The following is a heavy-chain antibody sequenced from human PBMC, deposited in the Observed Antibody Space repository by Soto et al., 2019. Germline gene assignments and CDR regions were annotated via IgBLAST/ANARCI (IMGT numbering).Heavy chain of an antibody. D-gene: IGHD2-8*02. CDR1: GGSISSYY. V-gene: IGHV4-59*12. J-gene: IGHJ4*02. CDR3: AREKITGLFDY. Sequence: SETLSLTCTVSGGSISSYYWSWIRQPPGKGLEWIGYIYYSGSTNYNPSLKSRVTISVDTSKNQFSLKLTSVTAADTAVYYCAREKITGLFDYWGQGTLVTVSS. CDR2: IYYSGST.